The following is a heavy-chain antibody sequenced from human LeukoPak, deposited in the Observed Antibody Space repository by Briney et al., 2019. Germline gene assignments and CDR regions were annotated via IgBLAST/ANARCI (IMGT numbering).Heavy chain of an antibody. J-gene: IGHJ5*02. Sequence: PSETLSLTCTVSGGPISSYYWSWIRQPAGKGLEWIGRIYTSGSTNYNPSLKSRVTMSVDTSKNQFSLKLSSVTAADTAVYYCASQPRGSDFWSGYPFSWGQGTLVTVSS. CDR3: ASQPRGSDFWSGYPFS. D-gene: IGHD3-3*01. CDR1: GGPISSYY. CDR2: IYTSGST. V-gene: IGHV4-4*07.